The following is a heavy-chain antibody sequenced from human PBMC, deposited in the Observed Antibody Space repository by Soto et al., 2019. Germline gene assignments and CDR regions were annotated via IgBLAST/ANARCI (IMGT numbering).Heavy chain of an antibody. J-gene: IGHJ6*02. CDR2: IYYSGST. CDR3: AGNDRGRYAGDYYYVMDV. CDR1: GGTISSYY. Sequence: SETLSLTCIVSGGTISSYYWTWIRQPPGKGLEWIGYIYYSGSTNYNPSLKSRVTISVDTSKPQFSLKLSSVTAADTAVYYSAGNDRGRYAGDYYYVMDVCGQGTTVTVSS. V-gene: IGHV4-59*01. D-gene: IGHD1-26*01.